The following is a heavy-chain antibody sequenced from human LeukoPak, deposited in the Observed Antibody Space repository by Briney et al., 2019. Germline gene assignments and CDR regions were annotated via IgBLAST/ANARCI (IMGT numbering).Heavy chain of an antibody. V-gene: IGHV4-34*01. CDR3: ARVTTVTHPIDY. Sequence: SETLSLTCAVYGGSFSGYYWSWIRQPPGKGLEWIGEINHSGSTNYNPSLKSRVTISVDTSKNQFSLKLSSVTAADTAVYYCARVTTVTHPIDYWGQGTLVTVSS. CDR2: INHSGST. J-gene: IGHJ4*02. D-gene: IGHD4-17*01. CDR1: GGSFSGYY.